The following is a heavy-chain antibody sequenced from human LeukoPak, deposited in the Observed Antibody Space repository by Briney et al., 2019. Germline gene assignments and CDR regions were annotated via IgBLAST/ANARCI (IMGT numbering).Heavy chain of an antibody. D-gene: IGHD3-3*01. CDR3: ARLTTIFKYFDY. CDR1: GGSISGSSYY. J-gene: IGHJ4*02. Sequence: SETLSLTCTVSGGSISGSSYYWGWVRQPPGKGLEWIGEINHSGSTNYNPSLKSRVTISVDTSKNQFSLKLSSVAAADTAVYYCARLTTIFKYFDYWGQGTLVTVSS. V-gene: IGHV4-39*07. CDR2: INHSGST.